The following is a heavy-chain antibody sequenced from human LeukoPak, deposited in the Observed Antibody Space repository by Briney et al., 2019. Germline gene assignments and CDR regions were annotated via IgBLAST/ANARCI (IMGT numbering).Heavy chain of an antibody. CDR1: GFTFSIYA. CDR3: ARKDLRLVWLYFDY. V-gene: IGHV3-64*04. CDR2: ISSNGGST. Sequence: QTGGSLRLSCPASGFTFSIYAMHCVGEAPGKGLEYVSAISSNGGSTYYADSVKGRFTISRDNSKNTLYLQMNSLRAEDTAVYYCARKDLRLVWLYFDYWGQGTLDTVSS. J-gene: IGHJ4*02. D-gene: IGHD6-19*01.